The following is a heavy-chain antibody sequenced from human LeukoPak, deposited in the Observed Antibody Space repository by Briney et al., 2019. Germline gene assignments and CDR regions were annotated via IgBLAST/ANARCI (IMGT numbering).Heavy chain of an antibody. J-gene: IGHJ6*03. CDR3: ARAGSSSLFYYYMDV. CDR2: MNPNSGST. CDR1: GYTFTTYD. D-gene: IGHD2-15*01. V-gene: IGHV1-8*03. Sequence: ASVKVSCKASGYTFTTYDINWVRQATGRGLEWMGWMNPNSGSTGYAQKFQGRVTITRNTSINTAYMELSSLRSEDTAVYYCARAGSSSLFYYYMDVWGKGTTVTVSS.